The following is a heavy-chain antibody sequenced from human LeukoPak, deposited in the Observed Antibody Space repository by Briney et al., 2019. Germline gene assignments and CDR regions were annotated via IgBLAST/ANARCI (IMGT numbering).Heavy chain of an antibody. CDR2: ISSSSSYI. CDR1: GFTFSSYS. V-gene: IGHV3-21*01. J-gene: IGHJ4*02. D-gene: IGHD4-11*01. Sequence: PGGSLRLSCAASGFTFSSYSTNWVRQAPGKGLEWVSSISSSSSYIYYADSVKGRFTISRDNAKNSLYLQMNSLRAEDTAVYYCARDHSNYAGNWGQGTLVTVSS. CDR3: ARDHSNYAGN.